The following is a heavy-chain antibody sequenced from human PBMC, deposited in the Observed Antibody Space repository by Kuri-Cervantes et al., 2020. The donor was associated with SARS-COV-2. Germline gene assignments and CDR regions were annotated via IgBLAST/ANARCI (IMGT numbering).Heavy chain of an antibody. V-gene: IGHV3-30*12. Sequence: GGSLRLSCAASGFTFSSYGMHWVRQAPGKGLEWVAVISYDGSNKYYADSVKGRFTISRDNSKDTLFLQMNSLRAEDTALYYCAKDERDSGGYYLYYYYYHMDVWGKGTTVTVSS. J-gene: IGHJ6*03. CDR2: ISYDGSNK. CDR1: GFTFSSYG. D-gene: IGHD3-22*01. CDR3: AKDERDSGGYYLYYYYYHMDV.